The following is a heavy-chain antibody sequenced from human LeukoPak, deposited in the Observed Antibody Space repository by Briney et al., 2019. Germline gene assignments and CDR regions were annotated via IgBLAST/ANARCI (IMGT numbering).Heavy chain of an antibody. CDR2: ISSSGSTI. Sequence: GGSLRLSCAASGFTVSSNYMSWIRQAPGKGLEWVSYISSSGSTIYYADSVKGRFTISRDNAKNSLYLQMNSLRAEDTAVYYCAREGGYYHLDYWGQGTLVTVSS. V-gene: IGHV3-11*01. J-gene: IGHJ4*02. CDR3: AREGGYYHLDY. D-gene: IGHD3-22*01. CDR1: GFTVSSNY.